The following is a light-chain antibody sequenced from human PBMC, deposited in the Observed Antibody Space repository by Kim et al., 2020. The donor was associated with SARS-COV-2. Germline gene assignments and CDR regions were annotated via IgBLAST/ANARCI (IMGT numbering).Light chain of an antibody. CDR1: SSDVGGDNY. V-gene: IGLV2-14*03. J-gene: IGLJ3*02. CDR2: DVS. Sequence: GQSITIAGTGTSSDVGGDNYVSWYQQHPGKAPNLMIYDVSNRHSGVSNRFSGSKSGNTASLTISGLQAEDEADYYCSSYTSSSTWVFGGGTKLTVL. CDR3: SSYTSSSTWV.